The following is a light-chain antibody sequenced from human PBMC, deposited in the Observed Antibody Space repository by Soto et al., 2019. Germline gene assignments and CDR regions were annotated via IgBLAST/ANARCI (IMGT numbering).Light chain of an antibody. CDR1: SSDVGGYNY. V-gene: IGLV2-14*01. Sequence: QSALTQPASVSGSPGQSITISCTGTSSDVGGYNYVSWYQQHPGKAPKLMIYEVSNRPSGVSNRFSGSKSGNTASLTISGLQAEDEADYYCSSYTSSSTPYVFGTGIKAAVL. CDR2: EVS. CDR3: SSYTSSSTPYV. J-gene: IGLJ1*01.